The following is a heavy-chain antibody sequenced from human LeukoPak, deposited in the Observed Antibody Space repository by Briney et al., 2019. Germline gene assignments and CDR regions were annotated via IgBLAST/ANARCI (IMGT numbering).Heavy chain of an antibody. CDR2: IYTSGST. CDR1: GGSISSGSYY. D-gene: IGHD5-24*01. Sequence: PSETLSLTCTVSGGSISSGSYYWSWIRQPAGKGLEWIGRIYTSGSTNYNPSLKSRVTISVDTSKNQFSLKLSSETAADTAVYYCARRGERWLHPRYNWFDPWGQGTLVTVSS. J-gene: IGHJ5*02. CDR3: ARRGERWLHPRYNWFDP. V-gene: IGHV4-61*02.